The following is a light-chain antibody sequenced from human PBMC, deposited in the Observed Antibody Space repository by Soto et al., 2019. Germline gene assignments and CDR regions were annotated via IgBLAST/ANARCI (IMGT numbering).Light chain of an antibody. CDR3: QQTHSTPLT. CDR2: TIS. J-gene: IGKJ4*01. V-gene: IGKV1-39*01. Sequence: DIQMTQSPSSLSAFVGDRVNITCRASQSISNSLNWYQHKPGKAPRLLISTISSLQSGVPSRFTGSGSGTDFTLTISSLQPEDFATYYCQQTHSTPLTFGGGTKVEV. CDR1: QSISNS.